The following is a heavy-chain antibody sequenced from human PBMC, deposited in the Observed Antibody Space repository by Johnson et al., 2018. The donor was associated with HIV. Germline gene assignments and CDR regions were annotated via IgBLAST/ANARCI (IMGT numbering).Heavy chain of an antibody. CDR2: ISYDGSNK. D-gene: IGHD6-13*01. Sequence: QVQLVESGGGVVQPGRSLRLSCAASGFTFSSYAMHWVRQAPGKGLEWVAVISYDGSNKYYADSVKGRFTISRDNSKNTLYLQMNSLRAEDTAVYYCESWGVGSSWNHDAFEIWGQGTMVTVSS. CDR1: GFTFSSYA. CDR3: ESWGVGSSWNHDAFEI. V-gene: IGHV3-30-3*01. J-gene: IGHJ3*02.